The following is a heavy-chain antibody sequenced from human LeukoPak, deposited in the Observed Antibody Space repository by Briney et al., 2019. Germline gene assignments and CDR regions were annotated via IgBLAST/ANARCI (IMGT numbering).Heavy chain of an antibody. CDR2: ISSSSSYI. D-gene: IGHD7-27*01. CDR3: ARVWVNWFDP. CDR1: GFTFSSYS. Sequence: GGSLRLSCAASGFTFSSYSMNWVRQAPGKGREWVSSISSSSSYIYYADSVKGRFTISRDNAKNSLYLQMNSLRAEDTAVYYCARVWVNWFDPWGQGTLVTVSS. J-gene: IGHJ5*02. V-gene: IGHV3-21*01.